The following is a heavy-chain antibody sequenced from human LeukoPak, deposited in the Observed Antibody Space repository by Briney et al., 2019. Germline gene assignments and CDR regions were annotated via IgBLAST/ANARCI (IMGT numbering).Heavy chain of an antibody. CDR2: ISVSSSYI. V-gene: IGHV3-21*01. Sequence: GGSLRLSCAAAGFTFSSYSVNWVRQATGKGLEWVSSISVSSSYIYYADSVKGRFTISRDNAKNSLYLQMNSLRAEDTAVYFCARGRSGYCSTTSCSRPPAYWGQGTLVTVSS. D-gene: IGHD2-2*03. CDR3: ARGRSGYCSTTSCSRPPAY. J-gene: IGHJ4*02. CDR1: GFTFSSYS.